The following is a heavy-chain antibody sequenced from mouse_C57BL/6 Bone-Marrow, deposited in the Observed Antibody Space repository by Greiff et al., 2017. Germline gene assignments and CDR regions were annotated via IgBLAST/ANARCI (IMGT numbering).Heavy chain of an antibody. D-gene: IGHD2-5*01. J-gene: IGHJ1*03. V-gene: IGHV1-82*01. CDR1: GYAFSSSW. CDR2: IYPGDGDT. Sequence: VQLQQSGPELVKPGASVKISCKASGYAFSSSWLNWVKQRPGKGLEWIGRIYPGDGDTNYNGKFKGKATLTADKSSSTAYMQLSSLTSEDSAVYFCASYYSNFNVWGTGTTVTVSS. CDR3: ASYYSNFNV.